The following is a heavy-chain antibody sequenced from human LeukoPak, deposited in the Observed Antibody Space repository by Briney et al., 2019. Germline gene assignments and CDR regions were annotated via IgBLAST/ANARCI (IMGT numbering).Heavy chain of an antibody. Sequence: PGRSLRLSCAASGFTFDDYAMHWVRQAPGKGLEWVSGISGGGGSKYYADTVRGRFGIYRDNSKNTLSLQMNSLRVEDTAVYYCAKTPLEYCTSGSCYVIYWGQGTLVTVSS. D-gene: IGHD2-15*01. J-gene: IGHJ4*02. CDR2: ISGGGGSK. CDR1: GFTFDDYA. V-gene: IGHV3-23*01. CDR3: AKTPLEYCTSGSCYVIY.